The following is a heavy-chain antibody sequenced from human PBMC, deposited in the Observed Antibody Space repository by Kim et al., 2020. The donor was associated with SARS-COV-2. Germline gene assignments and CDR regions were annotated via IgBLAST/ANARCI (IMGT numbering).Heavy chain of an antibody. Sequence: ASVKVSCKTSGYTFTGYYMHWVRQAPGQGLEWMGWINPNSGGTNYAQKFQGRVTMTRDTSISTAYMELSSLRSDDTAVYYCARAGGSGITIFGVVKGWFDPWGQGTLVTVSS. V-gene: IGHV1-2*02. J-gene: IGHJ5*02. CDR3: ARAGGSGITIFGVVKGWFDP. CDR1: GYTFTGYY. CDR2: INPNSGGT. D-gene: IGHD3-3*01.